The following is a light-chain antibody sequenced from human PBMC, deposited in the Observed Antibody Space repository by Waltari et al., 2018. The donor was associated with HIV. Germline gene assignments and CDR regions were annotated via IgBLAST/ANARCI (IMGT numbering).Light chain of an antibody. CDR3: SSYAGSNNYVV. CDR1: RSDVGGYNY. J-gene: IGLJ2*01. Sequence: QSALTQPPSASGSPGQPVTIACTGSRSDVGGYNYLPCYQQYQGKAPKLMIYEVTKRPSGVPDRFSGSKSGNTASLTVSGLQAEDEADYYCSSYAGSNNYVVFGGGTRLTVL. V-gene: IGLV2-8*01. CDR2: EVT.